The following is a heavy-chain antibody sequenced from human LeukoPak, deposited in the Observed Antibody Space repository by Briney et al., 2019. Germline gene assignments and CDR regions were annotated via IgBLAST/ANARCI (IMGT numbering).Heavy chain of an antibody. D-gene: IGHD5-12*01. CDR2: IYHSGST. CDR1: GGSISSGGYS. V-gene: IGHV4-30-2*01. CDR3: ARGNSGYSGYDLDY. J-gene: IGHJ4*02. Sequence: SETLSLTCAVSGGSISSGGYSWSWIRQPPGKGLEWIGYIYHSGSTYYNPSLKSRVTISVDRSKNQFSLKLSSVTAADTAVHYCARGNSGYSGYDLDYWGQGTLVTVSS.